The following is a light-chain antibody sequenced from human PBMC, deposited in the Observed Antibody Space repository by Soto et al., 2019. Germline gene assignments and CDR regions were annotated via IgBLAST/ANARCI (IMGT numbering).Light chain of an antibody. CDR3: QQYSSYWNT. CDR2: DAS. J-gene: IGKJ2*01. CDR1: QSVTTW. V-gene: IGKV1-5*01. Sequence: DVHLTQSPSTLSAYVGDRGTITCRANQSVTTWLAWYQQKPGTAPKLLIYDASNLEAGVTSRFSGSGSGTEFTLTITSLQPDDCATYYCQQYSSYWNTFGQGTKLEIK.